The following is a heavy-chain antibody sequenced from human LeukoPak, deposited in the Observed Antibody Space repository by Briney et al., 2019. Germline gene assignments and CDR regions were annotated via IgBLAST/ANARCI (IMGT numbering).Heavy chain of an antibody. V-gene: IGHV4-30-4*01. D-gene: IGHD3-22*01. CDR1: GGSISSGDYY. CDR2: IYYSGSS. J-gene: IGHJ5*02. CDR3: ARPYYYDSRIDP. Sequence: SQTLSLTCTVSGGSISSGDYYWRWIRQPPGKGLEWVWYIYYSGSSYYNPSLKSRVTISVDTSKNQFSLKLTSVTAADTAVYYCARPYYYDSRIDPWGQGTLVTVSS.